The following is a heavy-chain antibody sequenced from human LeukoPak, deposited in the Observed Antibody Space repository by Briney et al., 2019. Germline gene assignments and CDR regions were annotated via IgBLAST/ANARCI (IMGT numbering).Heavy chain of an antibody. J-gene: IGHJ4*02. D-gene: IGHD6-25*01. V-gene: IGHV3-23*01. CDR3: WNTGGEHIAASTSSRY. CDR1: GFTFSSYA. CDR2: ISGSGGST. Sequence: GGSVRLSCAASGFTFSSYAMSWVRQAPGKGLEGVSSISGSGGSTYYADSVKGRFTISRDNSKNTLYLQMNSVRAVDTAGYYGWNTGGEHIAASTSSRYWGERNLGTVSS.